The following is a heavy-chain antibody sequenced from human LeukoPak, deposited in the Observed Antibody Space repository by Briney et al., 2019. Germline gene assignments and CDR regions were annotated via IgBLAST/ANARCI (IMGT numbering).Heavy chain of an antibody. D-gene: IGHD6-6*01. CDR1: GGSVNSETYY. Sequence: SETLSLTCTVSGGSVNSETYYWSWIRQPPGKEMEWIGYIHYSGGTNYNPSLKCRVTISLDTSKNQISLRLSSVTAADTAIYFCVRDTHITSSGYYYGLDVWGRGTTVTVSS. V-gene: IGHV4-61*01. CDR3: VRDTHITSSGYYYGLDV. CDR2: IHYSGGT. J-gene: IGHJ6*02.